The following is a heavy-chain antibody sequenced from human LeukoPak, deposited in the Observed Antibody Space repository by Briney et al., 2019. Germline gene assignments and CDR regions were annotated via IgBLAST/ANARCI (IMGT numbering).Heavy chain of an antibody. CDR3: GRLWFGELYLPFDY. CDR2: ISGSGGST. V-gene: IGHV3-23*01. D-gene: IGHD3-10*01. Sequence: PGGSLRLSCAASGFTFSSYAMNWVRQAPGKGLEWVSAISGSGGSTYYADSVKGRFTISRDNSKNTLYLQMNSLRADDTAVYYCGRLWFGELYLPFDYWGQGTLVTVSS. J-gene: IGHJ4*02. CDR1: GFTFSSYA.